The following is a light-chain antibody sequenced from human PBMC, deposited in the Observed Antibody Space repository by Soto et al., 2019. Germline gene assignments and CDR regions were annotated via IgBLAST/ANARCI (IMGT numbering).Light chain of an antibody. CDR2: SDT. V-gene: IGLV1-36*01. J-gene: IGLJ2*01. Sequence: QPVLSQPPSVSEAPRQRVTISCSGSNSNIGNNAVNWYQQLPGKAPKLLIYSDTLLPSGVSDRFSGSKSGTSASLAISGLQSEDEADYYCAAWDGSLNVVVFGGGTKVTVL. CDR3: AAWDGSLNVVV. CDR1: NSNIGNNA.